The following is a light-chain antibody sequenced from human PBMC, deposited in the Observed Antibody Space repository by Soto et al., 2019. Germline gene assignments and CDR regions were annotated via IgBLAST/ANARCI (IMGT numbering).Light chain of an antibody. CDR2: AAS. J-gene: IGKJ3*01. CDR3: QQTYSAPRVA. V-gene: IGKV1-39*01. CDR1: QSISGY. Sequence: DIQMTQSPSSLSASVGDRVTITCRASQSISGYLNWYQQKPGKAPNLLIYAASSLQSGVPSRFSGSGSGTDFTLTISSLQPEDCATYYCQQTYSAPRVAFGPGTKVNIK.